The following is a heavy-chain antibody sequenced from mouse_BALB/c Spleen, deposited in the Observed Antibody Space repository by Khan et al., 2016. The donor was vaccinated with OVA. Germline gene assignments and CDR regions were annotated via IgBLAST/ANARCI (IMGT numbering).Heavy chain of an antibody. Sequence: EVELVESGGGIVKPGGSLKLSCAASGFTFSDYYMYWVRQTPEKRLEWVATISDGGSYTYYPDSVKGRFTISRDNAKNYLYLQMSSLKSEDTAMYYCARAGYGGFAYWGQGTLVTVSA. J-gene: IGHJ3*01. CDR1: GFTFSDYY. CDR2: ISDGGSYT. V-gene: IGHV5-4*02. CDR3: ARAGYGGFAY. D-gene: IGHD1-1*02.